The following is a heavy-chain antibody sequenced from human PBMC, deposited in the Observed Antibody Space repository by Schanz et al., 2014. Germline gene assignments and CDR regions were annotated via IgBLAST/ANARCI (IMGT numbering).Heavy chain of an antibody. J-gene: IGHJ3*02. D-gene: IGHD3-10*01. V-gene: IGHV1-18*01. Sequence: QVQLVQSGVEVKRPGASVKVSCKASGYIFGSHGMTWVRQAPGQGPELMGWINAHTGNTQYAQKFQGRVNMTRDTVTTTVHLELTRLRTDDTAIYYCARVHSATYHYNSPGAFDIWGQGTRVTVSS. CDR1: GYIFGSHG. CDR2: INAHTGNT. CDR3: ARVHSATYHYNSPGAFDI.